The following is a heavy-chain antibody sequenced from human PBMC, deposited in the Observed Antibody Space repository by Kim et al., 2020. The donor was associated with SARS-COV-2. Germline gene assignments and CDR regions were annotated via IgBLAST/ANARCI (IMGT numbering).Heavy chain of an antibody. CDR3: AKGATDGISHYDF. CDR2: ISTSGDVT. D-gene: IGHD6-13*01. Sequence: GGSLRLSCAASGFTFSNYGMSWIRQSPGKGLEWVSAISTSGDVTNYPDSVKGRFTIYRDNSKNTLSLQMSSLRTEGTALYYCAKGATDGISHYDFGGQGTLVTVSS. J-gene: IGHJ4*02. CDR1: GFTFSNYG. V-gene: IGHV3-23*01.